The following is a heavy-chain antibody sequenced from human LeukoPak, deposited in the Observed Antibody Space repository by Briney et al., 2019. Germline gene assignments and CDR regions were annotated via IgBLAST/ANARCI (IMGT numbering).Heavy chain of an antibody. V-gene: IGHV4-34*01. CDR2: INHSGST. CDR3: ARGNSYDYVWGSYRYGTGNWFDP. J-gene: IGHJ5*02. Sequence: SETLSLTCAVYGGSFSGYYWSWIRQPPGKGLEWIGEINHSGSTNYDPSLKSRVTISVDTSKNQFSLKLSSVTAADTAVYYCARGNSYDYVWGSYRYGTGNWFDPWGQGTLVTVSS. CDR1: GGSFSGYY. D-gene: IGHD3-16*02.